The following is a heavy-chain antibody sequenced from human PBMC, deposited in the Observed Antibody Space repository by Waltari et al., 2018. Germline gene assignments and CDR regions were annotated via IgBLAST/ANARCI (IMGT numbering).Heavy chain of an antibody. Sequence: EVQLVESGGGLVQPGGSLRLSCAASGFTFSSYAMSWVRQAPGKGLEWVSDISGSGGSTYYADSGKGRFTICRDNSKNTLYLQMNSRRAEDTAVYYCAKDGELAGWLGGPLDYWGQGTLVTVSS. D-gene: IGHD6-19*01. J-gene: IGHJ4*02. CDR3: AKDGELAGWLGGPLDY. CDR1: GFTFSSYA. V-gene: IGHV3-23*04. CDR2: ISGSGGST.